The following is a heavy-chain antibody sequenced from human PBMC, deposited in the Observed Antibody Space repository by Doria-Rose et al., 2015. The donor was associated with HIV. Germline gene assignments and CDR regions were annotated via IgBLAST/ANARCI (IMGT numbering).Heavy chain of an antibody. Sequence: QITLKESGPVLVKPTETLTLTCTVSGVSLSSPGMGVSWIRQPPGKALEWLGTICSDDERSYKTSLKSRLTISRGTFKSQVVLTMTDMDPVDTATYYCARIKSSRWYHKYYFDFWGQGTLVIVSA. D-gene: IGHD6-13*01. CDR3: ARIKSSRWYHKYYFDF. V-gene: IGHV2-26*01. CDR1: GVSLSSPGMG. CDR2: ICSDDER. J-gene: IGHJ4*02.